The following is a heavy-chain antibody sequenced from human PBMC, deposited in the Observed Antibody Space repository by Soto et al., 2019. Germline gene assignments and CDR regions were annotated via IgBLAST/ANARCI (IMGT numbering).Heavy chain of an antibody. Sequence: LETLSLTCTVSGGSISSYYLSWIRQPPGKGLEWIGYIYYSGSTNYNPSLKSRVTISVDTSKNQFSLKLSSVTAADTAVYYCARGLEEIDYWGQGTLVTVSS. CDR1: GGSISSYY. CDR3: ARGLEEIDY. D-gene: IGHD4-17*01. CDR2: IYYSGST. J-gene: IGHJ4*02. V-gene: IGHV4-59*01.